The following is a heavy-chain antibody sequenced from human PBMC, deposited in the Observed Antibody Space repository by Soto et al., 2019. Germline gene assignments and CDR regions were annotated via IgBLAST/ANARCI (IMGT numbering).Heavy chain of an antibody. CDR3: ARADYDYIWGSPNWFDP. CDR2: IYYSGST. Sequence: WETLSLTCTVSGGSISSSSYYWGWIRQPPGKGLEWIGSIYYSGSTYYNPSLKSRVTISVDTSKNQFSLKLSSVTAADTAVYYCARADYDYIWGSPNWFDPWGQGTLVTDS. CDR1: GGSISSSSYY. J-gene: IGHJ5*02. V-gene: IGHV4-39*01. D-gene: IGHD3-16*01.